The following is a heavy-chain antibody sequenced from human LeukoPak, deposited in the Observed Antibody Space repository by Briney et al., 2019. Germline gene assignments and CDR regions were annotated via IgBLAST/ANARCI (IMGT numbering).Heavy chain of an antibody. CDR2: TSYDGSNK. CDR1: GFTFSNYA. J-gene: IGHJ4*02. D-gene: IGHD4-23*01. V-gene: IGHV3-30-3*01. CDR3: ARDDYGGNAFDY. Sequence: PGGSLRLSCATSGFTFSNYAMHWVRQAPGKGLEWVALTSYDGSNKYYADSVKGRFTISRDNAKNTLYLQMNSLRAEDTAVYYCARDDYGGNAFDYWGQGTLVTVSS.